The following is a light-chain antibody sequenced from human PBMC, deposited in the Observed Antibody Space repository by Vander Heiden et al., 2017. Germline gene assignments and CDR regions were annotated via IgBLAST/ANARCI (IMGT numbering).Light chain of an antibody. CDR2: GVA. J-gene: IGKJ3*01. CDR3: HQYNKWPPFT. CDR1: QSVGSN. Sequence: DIVMTQSPATLSVSPGERATLSCRASQSVGSNLAWYQQKPGQAPRLLIYGVATTATGIPARFSGSGSGTEFTLTISSLQSEDFAVYYCHQYNKWPPFTFGPGTKVDVK. V-gene: IGKV3-15*01.